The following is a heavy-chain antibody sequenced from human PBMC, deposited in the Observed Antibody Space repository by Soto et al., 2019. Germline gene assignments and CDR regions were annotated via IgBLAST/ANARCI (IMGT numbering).Heavy chain of an antibody. V-gene: IGHV3-30-3*01. Sequence: PGGSLRLSCAASGFTFSSYAMHWVRQAPGKGLEWVAVISYDGSNKYYADSVKGRFTISRDNSKNTLYLQMNSLRVGDTAVYYCARTDRDFYGLDVWGQGTTVTVSS. CDR3: ARTDRDFYGLDV. CDR1: GFTFSSYA. J-gene: IGHJ6*02. CDR2: ISYDGSNK.